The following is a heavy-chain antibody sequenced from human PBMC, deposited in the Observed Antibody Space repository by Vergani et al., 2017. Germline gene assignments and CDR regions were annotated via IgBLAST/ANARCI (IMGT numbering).Heavy chain of an antibody. CDR1: GGTFSSYT. CDR2: IIPILGIA. CDR3: ARDQSITMVRGVVYGMGV. J-gene: IGHJ6*02. Sequence: QVQLVQSGAEVKKPGSSVKVSCKASGGTFSSYTISWVRQAPGQGLEWMGRIIPILGIANYAQKFQGRVTITADKSTSTAYMELSSLRSEDTAVYYCARDQSITMVRGVVYGMGVWGQGTTVTVSS. V-gene: IGHV1-69*08. D-gene: IGHD3-10*01.